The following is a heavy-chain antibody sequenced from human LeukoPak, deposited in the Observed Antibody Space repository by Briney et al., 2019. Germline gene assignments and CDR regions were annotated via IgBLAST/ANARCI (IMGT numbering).Heavy chain of an antibody. CDR1: GFTFDDYA. J-gene: IGHJ3*02. D-gene: IGHD6-13*01. CDR2: ISWNSGSI. Sequence: PGGSLRLSCAASGFTFDDYAMHWVRQAPGKGLEWVSGISWNSGSIGYADSVKGRFTISRDNAKNSLYLQMNSLRAEDTALYYCAKVERGPIEYSSSWYGDAFDIWGQGTMVTVSS. CDR3: AKVERGPIEYSSSWYGDAFDI. V-gene: IGHV3-9*01.